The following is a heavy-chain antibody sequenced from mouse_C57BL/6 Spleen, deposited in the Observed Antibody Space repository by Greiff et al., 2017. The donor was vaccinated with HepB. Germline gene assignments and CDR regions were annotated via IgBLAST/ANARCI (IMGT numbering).Heavy chain of an antibody. Sequence: VQLKESGPELVKPGDSVKISCKASGYSFTGYFINWVMQSHGKSLEWIGRINPYNGDTFYNQKFKGKATLTVDKSSSTAHMELRSLTSEDSAVYYCARYPDCGSSWGAMDYWGQGTSVTVSS. CDR1: GYSFTGYF. J-gene: IGHJ4*01. CDR3: ARYPDCGSSWGAMDY. CDR2: INPYNGDT. V-gene: IGHV1-20*01. D-gene: IGHD1-1*01.